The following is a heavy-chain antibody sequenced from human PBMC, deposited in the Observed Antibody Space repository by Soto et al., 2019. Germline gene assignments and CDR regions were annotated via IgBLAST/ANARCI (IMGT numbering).Heavy chain of an antibody. CDR1: GFTFSSYA. V-gene: IGHV3-23*01. CDR3: AKDYCSGGSCYNFDY. Sequence: GGSLRLSCAASGFTFSSYAMSWVRQAPGKGLEWVSAISGSGGSAYYADSVKGRFTISRDNSKNTLYLQMNSLRAEDTAVYYCAKDYCSGGSCYNFDYWGQGTLVTVSS. CDR2: ISGSGGSA. D-gene: IGHD2-15*01. J-gene: IGHJ4*02.